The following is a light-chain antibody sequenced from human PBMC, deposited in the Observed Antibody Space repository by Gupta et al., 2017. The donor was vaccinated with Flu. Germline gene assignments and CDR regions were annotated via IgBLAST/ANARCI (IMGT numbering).Light chain of an antibody. CDR2: ATS. V-gene: IGKV3-20*01. CDR3: QQFGSSPFT. J-gene: IGKJ3*01. Sequence: GTLSLSPGERASRFCRASQTVVSNYLAWYQQKPGQAPRLLIYATSSRATGVPDRFSGSGSGTDFTLTITRVQPEDFAIYFCQQFGSSPFTFGPGTRVDI. CDR1: QTVVSNY.